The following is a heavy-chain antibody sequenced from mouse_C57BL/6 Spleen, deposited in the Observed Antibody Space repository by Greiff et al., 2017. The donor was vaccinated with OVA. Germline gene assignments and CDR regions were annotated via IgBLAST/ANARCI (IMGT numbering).Heavy chain of an antibody. D-gene: IGHD1-1*01. CDR3: AKGSPLRFFDY. J-gene: IGHJ2*01. V-gene: IGHV5-17*01. CDR1: GFTFSDYG. Sequence: DVMLVESGGGLVKPGGSLKLSCAASGFTFSDYGMHWVRQAPEKGLEWVAYISSGSSTIYYADTVKGRSTISRDNAKNTLFLQLTSLRSEDTAMYYCAKGSPLRFFDYWGQGTTLTVSS. CDR2: ISSGSSTI.